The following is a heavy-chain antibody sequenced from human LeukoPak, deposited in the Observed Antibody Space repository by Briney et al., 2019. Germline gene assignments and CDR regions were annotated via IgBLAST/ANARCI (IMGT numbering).Heavy chain of an antibody. CDR3: VRDQFYAFDV. CDR2: IRTSGGAV. Sequence: PGGSLRLSCAASGFTFTSYTMNWVRQAPGKGLEWISYIRTSGGAVSYTDSVRGRFTISTDSAKNSLYLQMNSLRDDDTAVYYCVRDQFYAFDVWGQGTMVTVSS. V-gene: IGHV3-48*02. J-gene: IGHJ3*01. CDR1: GFTFTSYT.